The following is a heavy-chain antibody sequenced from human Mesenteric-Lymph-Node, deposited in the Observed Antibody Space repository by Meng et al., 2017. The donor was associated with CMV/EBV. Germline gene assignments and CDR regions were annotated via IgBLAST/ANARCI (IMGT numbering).Heavy chain of an antibody. CDR3: ATLPTQYCSSTNCYKWFDP. CDR1: GHTLSNLF. D-gene: IGHD2-2*02. Sequence: ASVKVSCKVSGHTLSNLFMHWVRQAPGKGLEWMGGFDPEYGQIIYAQNFQGRVTMTEDTGTDTAYMELSSLRSEDTATYYCATLPTQYCSSTNCYKWFDPWGQGTLVTVSS. J-gene: IGHJ5*02. V-gene: IGHV1-24*01. CDR2: FDPEYGQI.